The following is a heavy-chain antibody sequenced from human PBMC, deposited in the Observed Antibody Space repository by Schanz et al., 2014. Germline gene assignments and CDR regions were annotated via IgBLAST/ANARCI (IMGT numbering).Heavy chain of an antibody. CDR3: ARDMGGAGSTNHPPYFYYGMDV. Sequence: EVQLVESGGGLVKPGGSLRLSCAASGFTFSSYSMNWVRQAPGKGLEWVASLSSYSSYIYHADSLKGRFTISRDNAKNSLYLQMNSLTTEDTAVYYCARDMGGAGSTNHPPYFYYGMDVWGQGTTVTVSS. V-gene: IGHV3-21*01. D-gene: IGHD1-26*01. CDR2: LSSYSSYI. J-gene: IGHJ6*02. CDR1: GFTFSSYS.